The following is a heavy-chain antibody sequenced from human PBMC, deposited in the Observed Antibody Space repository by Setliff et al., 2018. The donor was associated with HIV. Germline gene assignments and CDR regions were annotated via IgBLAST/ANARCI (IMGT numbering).Heavy chain of an antibody. J-gene: IGHJ3*02. V-gene: IGHV1-3*04. Sequence: GASVKVSCKTSGYTFIHYDIHWVRQAPGERLEWLGWINTDTGSTKYSQKFQDRLTFTRDTSALTADMELSSLRSEDTAVYFCARGMNAVRYFDWLDAFDIWGQGTMVTVSS. D-gene: IGHD3-9*01. CDR1: GYTFIHYD. CDR3: ARGMNAVRYFDWLDAFDI. CDR2: INTDTGST.